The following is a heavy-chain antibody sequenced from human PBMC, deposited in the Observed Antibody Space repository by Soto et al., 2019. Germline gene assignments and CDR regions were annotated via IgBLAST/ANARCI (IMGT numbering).Heavy chain of an antibody. CDR1: GYTLIGYY. D-gene: IGHD2-8*01. CDR3: ARDLSPCSNGGCSKNCFDS. J-gene: IGHJ5*01. CDR2: INTNTGGT. V-gene: IGHV1-2*02. Sequence: ASVKVSCKASGYTLIGYYIHWVRQAPGQGLEWMGWINTNTGGTNYAQKFQGRVTMTRDTSISTVYMELSSLTSEDTAVYYCARDLSPCSNGGCSKNCFDSWGQGALVTVSS.